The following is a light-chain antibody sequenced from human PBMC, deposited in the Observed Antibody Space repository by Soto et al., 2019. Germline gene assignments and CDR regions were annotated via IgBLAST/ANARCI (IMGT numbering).Light chain of an antibody. CDR1: SSDIGGYKY. CDR2: EVS. CDR3: SAYTSSSTLV. V-gene: IGLV2-14*01. Sequence: QSVLTQPASVSGSPGQSITISCPGTSSDIGGYKYVSWYQHHPGKAPKLMIYEVSNRPSGISNRFSGSKSGNTASLTISGVQAEDEADYYCSAYTSSSTLVFGGGTKLTVL. J-gene: IGLJ2*01.